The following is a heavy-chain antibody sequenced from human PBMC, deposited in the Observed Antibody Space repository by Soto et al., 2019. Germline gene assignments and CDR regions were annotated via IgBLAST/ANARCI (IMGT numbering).Heavy chain of an antibody. CDR2: ISGKNGNT. D-gene: IGHD4-17*01. J-gene: IGHJ4*02. CDR3: ARSDYYEDTGTFEY. V-gene: IGHV1-18*04. Sequence: ASVKVSCKASGYSFSDFGITWVRQAPGQGLEWMGWISGKNGNTNYAQKVQGRVTLTADTSTSTAYMEMRALTSDDTATYYCARSDYYEDTGTFEYWGQGTPVTVSS. CDR1: GYSFSDFG.